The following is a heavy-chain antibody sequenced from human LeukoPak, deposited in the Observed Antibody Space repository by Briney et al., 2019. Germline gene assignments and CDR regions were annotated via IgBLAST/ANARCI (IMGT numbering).Heavy chain of an antibody. J-gene: IGHJ4*02. CDR1: GFTFSSYA. V-gene: IGHV3-30-3*01. Sequence: PGGSLRLSCAASGFTFSSYAMHWVRQAPGKGLEWVAVISSDGSNKYYADSVKGRFTISRDNSKNTLYLQMNSLRAEDTAVYYCARDQYCSSTSCYGGFDYWGQGTLVTVSS. D-gene: IGHD2-2*01. CDR3: ARDQYCSSTSCYGGFDY. CDR2: ISSDGSNK.